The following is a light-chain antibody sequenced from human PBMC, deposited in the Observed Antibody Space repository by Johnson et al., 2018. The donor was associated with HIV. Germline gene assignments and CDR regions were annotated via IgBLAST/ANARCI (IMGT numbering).Light chain of an antibody. CDR3: GIWDSSLSAYV. CDR1: SSNIGNNY. V-gene: IGLV1-51*01. J-gene: IGLJ1*01. CDR2: DNN. Sequence: QSILTQPPSVSAAPGQKVTISCSGSSSNIGNNYVSWYQQVPGTAPKLLIYDNNRRPSGIPDRFSGSKSGPSATLGITALQTGDEADYSCGIWDSSLSAYVFGTGTKVTVL.